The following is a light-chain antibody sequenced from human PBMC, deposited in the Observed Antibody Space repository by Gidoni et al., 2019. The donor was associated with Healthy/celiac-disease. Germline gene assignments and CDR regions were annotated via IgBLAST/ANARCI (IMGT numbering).Light chain of an antibody. CDR2: LNSDGSH. CDR1: SGHSSYA. CDR3: QTWGTGIWV. Sequence: SVKLTCTLSSGHSSYAIAWHQQQPEKGPRYLMKLNSDGSHSKGDGIPDRFSGSSSGAERYLTISRLQSEDEADYYCQTWGTGIWVFGGGTKLTVL. V-gene: IGLV4-69*01. J-gene: IGLJ3*02.